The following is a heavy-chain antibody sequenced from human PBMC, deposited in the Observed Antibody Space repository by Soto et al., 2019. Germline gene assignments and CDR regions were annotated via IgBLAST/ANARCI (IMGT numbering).Heavy chain of an antibody. D-gene: IGHD3-22*01. CDR2: IYYSGST. V-gene: IGHV4-39*01. J-gene: IGHJ5*02. CDR1: GGSISSSSYY. Sequence: PSETLSLTCTVSGGSISSSSYYWGWIRQPPGKGLEWIGSIYYSGSTYYNPSLKSRVTISVDTSKNQFSLKLSSVTAADTAVYYCASPKIEFYNWLDPRGQGTLDIVSS. CDR3: ASPKIEFYNWLDP.